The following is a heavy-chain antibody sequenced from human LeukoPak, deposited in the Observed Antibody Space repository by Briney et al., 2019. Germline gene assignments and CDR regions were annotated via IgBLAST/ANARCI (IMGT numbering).Heavy chain of an antibody. CDR3: ARSSEGRYYYDSSGFSYYYYYMDV. D-gene: IGHD3-22*01. J-gene: IGHJ6*03. CDR2: IYYSGST. V-gene: IGHV4-59*01. CDR1: GDSLSRDY. Sequence: PSETLSLTCTVSGDSLSRDYLSLIRPPPRKGLEGIGYIYYSGSTNYNPSLKSRVTISVDTSKNQFSLKLSSVTAADTAVYYCARSSEGRYYYDSSGFSYYYYYMDVWGKGTTVTISS.